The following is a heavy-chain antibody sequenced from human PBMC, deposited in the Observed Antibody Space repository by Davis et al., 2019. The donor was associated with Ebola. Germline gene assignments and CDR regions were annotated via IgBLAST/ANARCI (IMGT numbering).Heavy chain of an antibody. CDR1: GFTFSSYA. J-gene: IGHJ6*02. CDR3: ARDLMVREVYYYYGMDV. V-gene: IGHV3-33*08. CDR2: IWYDGSNK. D-gene: IGHD3-10*01. Sequence: GGSLRLSCAASGFTFSSYAMSWVRQAPGKGLEWVAVIWYDGSNKYYADSVKGRFTISRDNSKNTLYLQMNSLRAEDTAVYYCARDLMVREVYYYYGMDVWGQGTTVTVSS.